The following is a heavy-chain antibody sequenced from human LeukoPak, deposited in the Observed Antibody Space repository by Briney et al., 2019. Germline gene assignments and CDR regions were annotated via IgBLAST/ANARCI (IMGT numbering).Heavy chain of an antibody. CDR2: IWYDGTNK. CDR1: GFTFSDYG. D-gene: IGHD1-26*01. Sequence: RRSLRLSCAASGFTFSDYGIHWVRQAPGKGLEWVAVIWYDGTNKYYGDSVKGRFTISRDNSKNTLYLQMNSLRAEDTAVYYCAKDRGSYSTTADSWGQGTLVTVSS. V-gene: IGHV3-33*06. CDR3: AKDRGSYSTTADS. J-gene: IGHJ5*01.